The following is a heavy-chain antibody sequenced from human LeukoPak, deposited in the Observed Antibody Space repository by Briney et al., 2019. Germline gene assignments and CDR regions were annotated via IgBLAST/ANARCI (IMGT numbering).Heavy chain of an antibody. CDR2: ISSSSSYI. Sequence: PGGSLRLSCAASGFTFSSYSMNWVRQAPGKGLEWVSSISSSSSYIYYADSVKGRFTISRDNAKNSLYLQMNSLRAEDTAVYYCARDPNYYDSSGDWGQGTLVTVSS. D-gene: IGHD3-22*01. J-gene: IGHJ4*02. CDR3: ARDPNYYDSSGD. V-gene: IGHV3-21*01. CDR1: GFTFSSYS.